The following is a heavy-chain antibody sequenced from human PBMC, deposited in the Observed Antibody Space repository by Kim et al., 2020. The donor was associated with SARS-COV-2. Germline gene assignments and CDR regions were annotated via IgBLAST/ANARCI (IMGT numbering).Heavy chain of an antibody. V-gene: IGHV4-34*01. CDR3: ARADVYYYDSSGYYYGYFDY. J-gene: IGHJ4*02. CDR2: INHSGST. CDR1: GGSFSGYY. D-gene: IGHD3-22*01. Sequence: SETLSLTCAVYGGSFSGYYWSWIRQPPGKGLEWIGEINHSGSTNYNPSLKSRVTISVDTSKNQFSLKLSSVTAADTAVYYCARADVYYYDSSGYYYGYFDYWGQGTLVTVSS.